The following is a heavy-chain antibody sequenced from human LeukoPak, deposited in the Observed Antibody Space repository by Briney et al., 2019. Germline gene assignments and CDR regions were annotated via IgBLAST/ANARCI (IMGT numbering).Heavy chain of an antibody. J-gene: IGHJ4*02. CDR3: ARAVYRSGGYYFDY. Sequence: GGCLSPSCAASGSTFSSYAMEWVRQAPGKGLEWVAVISYDGRNKNYPATVKAPFTISRDNSKNTMYLQMNSPRADDTAVYYCARAVYRSGGYYFDYWGQGTLVIVSS. CDR2: ISYDGRNK. V-gene: IGHV3-30*04. CDR1: GSTFSSYA. D-gene: IGHD6-19*01.